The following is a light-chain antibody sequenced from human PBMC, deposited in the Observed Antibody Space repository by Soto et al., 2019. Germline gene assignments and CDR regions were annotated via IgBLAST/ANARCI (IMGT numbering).Light chain of an antibody. J-gene: IGKJ4*01. Sequence: EIWMTQSPVTLSVSPGERATLSCWASQSVRSTYLAWYQQKPGQAPRLLIFGVSNRAAGIPARLSGSGYGTELTITISSMQSEDFEVYYCQQYGDWPLTFGGGTKVDIK. CDR2: GVS. CDR1: QSVRSTY. V-gene: IGKV3-15*01. CDR3: QQYGDWPLT.